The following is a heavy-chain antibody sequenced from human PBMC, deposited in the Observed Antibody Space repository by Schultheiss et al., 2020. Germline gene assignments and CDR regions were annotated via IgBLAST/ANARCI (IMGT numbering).Heavy chain of an antibody. CDR1: GGSISSSNW. Sequence: TLSLTCAVSGGSISSSNWWSWVRQPPGKGLEWIGEIYHSGSTNYNPSLKSRVTISVDKSTNQFSLKLSSVTAADTAVYYCARDSSINYFDYWGQGTLVTVSS. CDR3: ARDSSINYFDY. D-gene: IGHD2-15*01. J-gene: IGHJ4*02. V-gene: IGHV4-4*02. CDR2: IYHSGST.